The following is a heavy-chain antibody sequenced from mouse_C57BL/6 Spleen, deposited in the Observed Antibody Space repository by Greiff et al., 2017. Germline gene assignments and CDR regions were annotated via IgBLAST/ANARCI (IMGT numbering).Heavy chain of an antibody. CDR2: ISSGSSTI. Sequence: EVQRVESGGGLVKPGGSLKLSCAASGFTFSDYGMHWVRQAPEKGLEWVAYISSGSSTIYYADTVKGRFTISRDNAKNTLFLQMTSLRSEDTAMYYCARPIYYGNYGAWFAYWGQGTLVTVSA. V-gene: IGHV5-17*01. J-gene: IGHJ3*01. CDR3: ARPIYYGNYGAWFAY. D-gene: IGHD2-1*01. CDR1: GFTFSDYG.